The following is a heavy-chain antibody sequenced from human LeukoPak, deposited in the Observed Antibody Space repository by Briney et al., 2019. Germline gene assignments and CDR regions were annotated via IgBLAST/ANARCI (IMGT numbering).Heavy chain of an antibody. CDR2: VYSRGSP. Sequence: KASETLSLTCTVSGDSINNGSYYWTWIRQPAGKSLEWIGRVYSRGSPNYNSSLKSRVSISIDNSRNQVSLKMNSMTAADSAVYYCARGRNLRVYFDIWGQGTIVTVSS. D-gene: IGHD1-14*01. CDR1: GDSINNGSYY. CDR3: ARGRNLRVYFDI. J-gene: IGHJ3*02. V-gene: IGHV4-61*02.